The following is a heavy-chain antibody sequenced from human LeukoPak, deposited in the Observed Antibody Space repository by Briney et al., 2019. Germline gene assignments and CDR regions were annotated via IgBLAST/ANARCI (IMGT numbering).Heavy chain of an antibody. D-gene: IGHD2-8*01. CDR1: EYTFITYD. J-gene: IGHJ4*02. V-gene: IGHV1-8*01. Sequence: GASVKVSCKAFEYTFITYDIIWVRQAAGQGLECMGWLNPQSGNTGFTANFQGRVTLTMDSSISTAYMELRSLRFDDTAVYYCARGPWFRSLLGYCADGVCYPGYWGQGTLVTVSS. CDR3: ARGPWFRSLLGYCADGVCYPGY. CDR2: LNPQSGNT.